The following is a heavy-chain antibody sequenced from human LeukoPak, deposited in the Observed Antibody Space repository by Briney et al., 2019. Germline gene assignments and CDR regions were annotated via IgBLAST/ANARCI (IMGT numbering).Heavy chain of an antibody. CDR3: ARHGGTRVTLVEVYYFDY. CDR1: HDSFTSDY. CDR2: NTGGT. Sequence: SETLSLTCTVSHDSFTSDYWSWIRQPPEKGLEWIGSNTGGTNYSPSLKSRVTMSVDTFKNQFSLKLSSVTAADTAVYYCARHGGTRVTLVEVYYFDYWGQGTLVTVSS. V-gene: IGHV4-39*01. J-gene: IGHJ4*02. D-gene: IGHD4-11*01.